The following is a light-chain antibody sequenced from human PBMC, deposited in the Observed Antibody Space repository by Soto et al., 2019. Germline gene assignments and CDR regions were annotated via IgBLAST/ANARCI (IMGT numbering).Light chain of an antibody. CDR1: QSVSSY. V-gene: IGKV3-11*01. Sequence: EIVLTQSPATLSLSPGERATVSCRASQSVSSYLAWYQQKPGQAPRLLIYDASNRATGIPARFSGSGSGTDFTLTISSLEPEDFAVYYCQQRSSTFGQGTKLEIK. CDR2: DAS. CDR3: QQRSST. J-gene: IGKJ2*02.